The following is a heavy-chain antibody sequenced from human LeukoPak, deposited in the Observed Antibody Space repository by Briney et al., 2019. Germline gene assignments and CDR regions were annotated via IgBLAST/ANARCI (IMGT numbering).Heavy chain of an antibody. Sequence: GGSLRLSCAASGFTFSSYAMSWVRQAPGEGLEWVSAITGSGGSTYYADSVKGRFTISRDNSKNTLYLQLNSLRAEDTAVYYCAKEPDYGDYFDYWGQGTLVTVSS. V-gene: IGHV3-23*01. CDR2: ITGSGGST. CDR1: GFTFSSYA. CDR3: AKEPDYGDYFDY. D-gene: IGHD4-17*01. J-gene: IGHJ4*02.